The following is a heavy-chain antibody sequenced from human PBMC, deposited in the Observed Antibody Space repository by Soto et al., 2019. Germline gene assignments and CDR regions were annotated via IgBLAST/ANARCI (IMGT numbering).Heavy chain of an antibody. CDR1: GLSLSTSGEA. V-gene: IGHV2-5*02. Sequence: QITLKESGPTLVKPTQTLTLTCTFSGLSLSTSGEAVGWIRQPPGKALEWLALIYWDDDKRYNPTLKTRLTITKDTSKNQVVLTLPNLAPVATATYSCAHYVSTSPAGWFAPWGQGILVTVSS. CDR3: AHYVSTSPAGWFAP. CDR2: IYWDDDK. J-gene: IGHJ5*02. D-gene: IGHD3-10*02.